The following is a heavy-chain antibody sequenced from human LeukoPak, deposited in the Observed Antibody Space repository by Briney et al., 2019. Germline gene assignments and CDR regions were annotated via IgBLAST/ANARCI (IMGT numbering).Heavy chain of an antibody. V-gene: IGHV3-30*04. J-gene: IGHJ4*02. CDR3: ARSPERLGQGYLDS. D-gene: IGHD3/OR15-3a*01. CDR1: GFTFSSCS. CDR2: ISYHGSNK. Sequence: GRSLRLSCAASGFTFSSCSMHWVRQAPGKGLEWLTLISYHGSNKDYTDSVRGRFTISRDNSKNTVFLQMNSLRTEDTAVYFCARSPERLGQGYLDSWGQGTLVTVSS.